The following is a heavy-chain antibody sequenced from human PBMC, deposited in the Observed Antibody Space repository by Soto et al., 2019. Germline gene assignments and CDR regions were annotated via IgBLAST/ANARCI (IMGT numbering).Heavy chain of an antibody. V-gene: IGHV3-23*01. J-gene: IGHJ4*02. CDR3: AKPPGLLFDY. D-gene: IGHD3-22*01. CDR2: ISGGGRST. CDR1: GFTFSNYV. Sequence: GGSLRLSCAASGFTFSNYVMSWVRQAPGKGLEWVSAISGGGRSTFYADSVKGRFIISRDNSRNTLDLQLNSLRAEDTAVYYCAKPPGLLFDYWGQGTLVTVSS.